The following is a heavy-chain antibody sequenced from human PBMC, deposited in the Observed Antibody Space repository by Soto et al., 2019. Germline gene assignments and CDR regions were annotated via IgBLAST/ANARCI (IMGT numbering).Heavy chain of an antibody. Sequence: EGQLVESGGGLVQPGGSLRLSCAASGFTVRSNDMSWVRQAPGKGLEWVSLLYSGGVTFYADSVKGRFTISRDSSINTLYLQMNSLRADDTAVYYCARDLDSGALVDAFDIWGQGTMVTVSS. CDR3: ARDLDSGALVDAFDI. J-gene: IGHJ3*02. CDR1: GFTVRSND. CDR2: LYSGGVT. V-gene: IGHV3-66*01. D-gene: IGHD4-17*01.